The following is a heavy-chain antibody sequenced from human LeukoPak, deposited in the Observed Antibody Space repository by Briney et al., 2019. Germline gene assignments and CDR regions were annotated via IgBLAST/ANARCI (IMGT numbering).Heavy chain of an antibody. J-gene: IGHJ5*02. CDR3: ARDVVAASGNWFDP. Sequence: SETLSLTCAVYGGSFSGYYWNWIRQPPGKGLEWIGEINHSGSTNYNPSLKSRVTISVDTSKNQFSLKLSSVTAADTAVYHCARDVVAASGNWFDPWGQGTLVTVSS. V-gene: IGHV4-34*01. CDR2: INHSGST. CDR1: GGSFSGYY. D-gene: IGHD2-15*01.